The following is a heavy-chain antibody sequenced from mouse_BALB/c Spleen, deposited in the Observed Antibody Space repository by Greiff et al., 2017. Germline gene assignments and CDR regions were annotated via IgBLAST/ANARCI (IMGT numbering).Heavy chain of an antibody. V-gene: IGHV1-82*01. Sequence: VQLQQSGPELVKPGASVKISCKASGYAFSSSWMNWVKQRPGQGLEWIGRIYPGDGDTNYNGKFKGKATLTADKSSSTAYMQLSSLTSVDSAVYFCARSLYRYDDGAWFAYWGQGTLVTVSA. D-gene: IGHD2-14*01. CDR3: ARSLYRYDDGAWFAY. CDR1: GYAFSSSW. J-gene: IGHJ3*01. CDR2: IYPGDGDT.